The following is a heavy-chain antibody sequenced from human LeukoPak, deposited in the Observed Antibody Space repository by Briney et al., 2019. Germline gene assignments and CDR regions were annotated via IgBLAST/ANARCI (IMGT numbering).Heavy chain of an antibody. CDR3: VRGHYYDSSGYWGFDY. CDR1: GFTFSSYS. V-gene: IGHV3-21*01. J-gene: IGHJ4*02. CDR2: ISSGSTYM. D-gene: IGHD3-22*01. Sequence: GGSLRLSCAASGFTFSSYSMNWVRQAPGKGLEWVSSISSGSTYMYYADSVKGRFTISRDNARDSMYLQMNSLRAEDTAVYYCVRGHYYDSSGYWGFDYWGQGTLLTVSS.